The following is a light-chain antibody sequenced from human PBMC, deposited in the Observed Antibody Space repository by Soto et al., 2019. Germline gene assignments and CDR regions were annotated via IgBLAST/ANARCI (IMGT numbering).Light chain of an antibody. J-gene: IGKJ5*01. CDR1: QSVSSSY. CDR3: QQYGSSIT. CDR2: GAS. V-gene: IGKV3-20*01. Sequence: EIVLTQSPGTLSLSPGERATLSCRASQSVSSSYLAWYQQKPGQAPRVLIYGASSRATGIPDRFSGSGSGTDFTLTISRLEPEDFAVYYCQQYGSSITFVQGTRLEIK.